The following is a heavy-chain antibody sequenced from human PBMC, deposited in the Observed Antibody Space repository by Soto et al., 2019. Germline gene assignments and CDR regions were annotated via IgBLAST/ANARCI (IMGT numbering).Heavy chain of an antibody. D-gene: IGHD6-19*01. J-gene: IGHJ4*02. CDR3: AKDDSGRGWALDY. Sequence: GGSLRLSCAASGYTFSSHGMTWVRQAPGKGLEWVSAISGSGGSKYYADSVKDRFTISRDNSKNTLYLEMNSRRAEDTAVYYCAKDDSGRGWALDYWGQGTLVTVSS. V-gene: IGHV3-23*01. CDR2: ISGSGGSK. CDR1: GYTFSSHG.